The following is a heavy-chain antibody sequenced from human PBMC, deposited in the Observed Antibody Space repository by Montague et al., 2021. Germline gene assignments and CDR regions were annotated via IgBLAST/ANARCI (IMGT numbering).Heavy chain of an antibody. CDR1: GFTFSRYW. V-gene: IGHV3-74*01. D-gene: IGHD4-17*01. J-gene: IGHJ4*02. CDR3: ARQATVTTEVGWNYFDY. CDR2: INSDGSST. Sequence: SLRLSCAASGFTFSRYWMHWVRQAPGKGLVWVSRINSDGSSTSYADSVKGRFTISRDNAKNTLYLQMNSLRAEDTAVYYCARQATVTTEVGWNYFDYWGRGTLVTVSS.